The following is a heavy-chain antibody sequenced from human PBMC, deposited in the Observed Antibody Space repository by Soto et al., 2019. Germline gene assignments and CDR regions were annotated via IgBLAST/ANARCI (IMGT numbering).Heavy chain of an antibody. Sequence: EVQLVESGGGLVQPGGSLRLSCAASGFTFSSYSMNWVRQAPGKGLEWVSYISSSSSTIYYAVSVKGRFTISRDNAKNSLYLQMNSLRDEDTAVYYCATLGGYDSSGYYFDYWGQGTLVTVSS. D-gene: IGHD3-22*01. J-gene: IGHJ4*02. CDR1: GFTFSSYS. V-gene: IGHV3-48*02. CDR3: ATLGGYDSSGYYFDY. CDR2: ISSSSSTI.